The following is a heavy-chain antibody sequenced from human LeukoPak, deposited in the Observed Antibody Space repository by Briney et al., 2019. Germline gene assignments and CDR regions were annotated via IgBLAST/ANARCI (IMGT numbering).Heavy chain of an antibody. CDR1: GYTFKGYY. V-gene: IGHV1-2*02. J-gene: IGHJ4*02. Sequence: ASVKVSCKASGYTFKGYYIHWVRQAPGQGLEWMGWINPKSGDTHYAQKFQGRVTMTRDTSISTASMELSRLRSDDTAVYYCARPRGQFDYFDYWGQGTLVTVSS. D-gene: IGHD3-10*01. CDR2: INPKSGDT. CDR3: ARPRGQFDYFDY.